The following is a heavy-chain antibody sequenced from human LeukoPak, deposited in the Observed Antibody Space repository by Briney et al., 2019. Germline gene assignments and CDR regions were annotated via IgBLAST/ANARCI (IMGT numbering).Heavy chain of an antibody. J-gene: IGHJ3*02. D-gene: IGHD4-23*01. CDR3: AREDYGGNSWGAFDI. Sequence: ASVKVSCKASGYTFTSYYMHWVRQAPGQGLGWMGIINPSGGSTSYAQKFQGRVTMTRDTSTSTVYMELSSLRSEDTAVYYCAREDYGGNSWGAFDIWGQGTMVTVSS. V-gene: IGHV1-46*01. CDR2: INPSGGST. CDR1: GYTFTSYY.